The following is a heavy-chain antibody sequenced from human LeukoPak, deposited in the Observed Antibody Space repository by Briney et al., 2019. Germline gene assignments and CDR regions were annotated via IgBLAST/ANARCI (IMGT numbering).Heavy chain of an antibody. CDR1: GGTFSSYA. V-gene: IGHV1-69*13. CDR2: IIPIFGTA. J-gene: IGHJ4*02. D-gene: IGHD5-18*01. Sequence: SVKVSCKASGGTFSSYAISWVRQAPGHGLEWMGGIIPIFGTANYAQKFQGRVTITADESTSTAYMELSSLRSEDTAVYYCARDHGYSYGSIFDYWGQGTLVTVSS. CDR3: ARDHGYSYGSIFDY.